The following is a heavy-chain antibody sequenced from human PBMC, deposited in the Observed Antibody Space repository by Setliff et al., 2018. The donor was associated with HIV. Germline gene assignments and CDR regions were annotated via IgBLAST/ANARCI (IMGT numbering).Heavy chain of an antibody. CDR1: GASISSYY. J-gene: IGHJ4*01. Sequence: LETLSLTCSVSGASISSYYWSWIRQPPGKGLEWIGYISPTGNTNYNPSLKSRVTISTDTSKNQFSLNVRSVTAADTAVYFCAKSSPSIGYISGHWGQGTLVTVSS. CDR3: AKSSPSIGYISGH. D-gene: IGHD5-12*01. V-gene: IGHV4-59*03. CDR2: ISPTGNT.